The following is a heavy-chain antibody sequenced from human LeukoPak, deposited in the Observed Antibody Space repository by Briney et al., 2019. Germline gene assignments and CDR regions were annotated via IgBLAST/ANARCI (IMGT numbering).Heavy chain of an antibody. D-gene: IGHD4-23*01. V-gene: IGHV4-59*08. CDR3: ARRVVTGYNWFYP. Sequence: PSETLSLTCTVSGGSISSYYWSWIRQPPGKGLEWIGYIYYSGSTNYNPSLKSRVTISVDTSKNQFSLKLSSVTAADTAVYYCARRVVTGYNWFYPWGQGTLVTVSS. J-gene: IGHJ5*02. CDR2: IYYSGST. CDR1: GGSISSYY.